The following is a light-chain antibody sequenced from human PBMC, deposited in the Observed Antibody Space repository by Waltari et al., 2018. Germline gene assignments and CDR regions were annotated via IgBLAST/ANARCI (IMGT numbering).Light chain of an antibody. CDR1: KEIRKN. V-gene: IGKV1-33*01. CDR2: DAS. J-gene: IGKJ4*01. Sequence: DSQMTQSPSSLSASVGDRGTITCQASKEIRKNLNWVQQKPGKAPQVLIFDASNSQAAVPSSFSGSASGTDFAFTISSLQPEAIGTYYCQQYDDLPLTFGGGTRVEIK. CDR3: QQYDDLPLT.